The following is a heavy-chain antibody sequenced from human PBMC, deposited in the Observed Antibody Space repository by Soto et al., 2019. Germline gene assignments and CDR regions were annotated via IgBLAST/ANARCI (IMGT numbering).Heavy chain of an antibody. Sequence: GASVKVSCKAAAYTFTIYDSNWVRQATGQDFEWMGWMNPNNGNTAYAQKFQGRVTMTRDTSKSTAFMELSSLTSEDTAVYYCARGPRNWGVDYWGQGTLVTVSS. D-gene: IGHD7-27*01. V-gene: IGHV1-8*01. CDR3: ARGPRNWGVDY. CDR2: MNPNNGNT. CDR1: AYTFTIYD. J-gene: IGHJ4*02.